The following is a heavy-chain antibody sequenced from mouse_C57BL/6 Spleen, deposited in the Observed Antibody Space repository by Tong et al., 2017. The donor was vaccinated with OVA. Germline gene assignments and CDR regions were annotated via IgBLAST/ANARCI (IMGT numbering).Heavy chain of an antibody. Sequence: VQLQESGAGLVKPGASVKLSCKASGYTFTEYTIHWVKQRSGQGLEWIGWFYPGSGSIKYNEKFKDKATLTADKSSSTVYMELRSLTSEDSAVYFCARPSLYYYGSSSDFDYWGQGTTLTVSS. CDR2: FYPGSGSI. D-gene: IGHD1-1*01. V-gene: IGHV1-62-2*01. CDR1: GYTFTEYT. CDR3: ARPSLYYYGSSSDFDY. J-gene: IGHJ2*01.